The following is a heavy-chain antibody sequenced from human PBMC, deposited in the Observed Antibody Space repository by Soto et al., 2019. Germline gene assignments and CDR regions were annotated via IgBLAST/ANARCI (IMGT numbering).Heavy chain of an antibody. CDR3: AREAPDTAMALDS. J-gene: IGHJ4*02. CDR2: ISYDGSNK. D-gene: IGHD5-18*01. V-gene: IGHV3-30-3*01. CDR1: GFTFSSYA. Sequence: PVGSVRLSCAASGFTFSSYAMHWVRQAPGKGLEWVAVISYDGSNKYYADSVKGRFTISRDNSKNTLYLQMNSLRAEDTAVYYCAREAPDTAMALDSWGPATLVTVYS.